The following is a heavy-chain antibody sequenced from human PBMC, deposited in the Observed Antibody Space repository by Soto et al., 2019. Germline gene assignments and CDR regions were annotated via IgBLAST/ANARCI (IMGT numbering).Heavy chain of an antibody. CDR3: ARVRVYCSGGSCRGVWFDP. Sequence: GASVKVSCKASGYTFTSYDINWVRQATGQGLEWMGWMNPNSGNTGYAQKFQGRVTMTRNTSISTAYMELSSLRSEDTAVYYCARVRVYCSGGSCRGVWFDPWGQGTLVTVPQ. V-gene: IGHV1-8*01. CDR2: MNPNSGNT. J-gene: IGHJ5*02. D-gene: IGHD2-15*01. CDR1: GYTFTSYD.